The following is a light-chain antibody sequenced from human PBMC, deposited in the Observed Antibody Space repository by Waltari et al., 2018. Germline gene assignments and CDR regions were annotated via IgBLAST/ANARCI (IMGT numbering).Light chain of an antibody. CDR2: DAS. V-gene: IGKV3-11*01. CDR1: WSVSSQ. CDR3: QQGNNSPPT. J-gene: IGKJ1*01. Sequence: EIVLTHSPATLSLSPGEGPTLSCRASWSVSSQLVWYQQIRGQAPRPLIYDASHSSTGIPARFSGSGSGTDFTLTISSLEPEDFAVYYCQQGNNSPPTFGQGTKVEIK.